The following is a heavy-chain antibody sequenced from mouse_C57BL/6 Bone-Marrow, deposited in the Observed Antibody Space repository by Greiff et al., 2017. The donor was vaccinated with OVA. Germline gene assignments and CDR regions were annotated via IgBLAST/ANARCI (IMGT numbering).Heavy chain of an antibody. CDR3: TRYSNVYAVDY. Sequence: EVKVVESGGGLVQPGGSMKLSCVASGFTFSNYWMNWVRQSPEKGLEWVAQIRLKSDNYATHYAVSVKGKFTISRDDSKSSVYLQMNNLNAADSEIYSCTRYSNVYAVDYWGQGTSVTVSS. CDR2: IRLKSDNYAT. D-gene: IGHD2-5*01. V-gene: IGHV6-3*01. J-gene: IGHJ4*01. CDR1: GFTFSNYW.